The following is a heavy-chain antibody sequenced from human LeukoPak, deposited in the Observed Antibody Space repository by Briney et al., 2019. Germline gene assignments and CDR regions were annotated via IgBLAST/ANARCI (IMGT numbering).Heavy chain of an antibody. CDR1: GGSISSTSHY. J-gene: IGHJ1*01. CDR2: VYYSGST. V-gene: IGHV4-39*01. Sequence: PSETLSLTCTVSGGSISSTSHYWGWIRQPPGKGLEWIGSVYYSGSTYYNPSLKSRVTISVDTSKNQFSLKLSSVTAADTAVYYCARHYYDSSGYYHPGYFQHWGQGTLVTVSS. CDR3: ARHYYDSSGYYHPGYFQH. D-gene: IGHD3-22*01.